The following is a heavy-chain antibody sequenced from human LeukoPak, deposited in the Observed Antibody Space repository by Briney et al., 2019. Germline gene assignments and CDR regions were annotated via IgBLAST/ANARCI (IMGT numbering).Heavy chain of an antibody. Sequence: HPGGSLRLSYAASGFTVSSNYMSRVRRAPGKGLESVSIIYGGGHTDYTDPVRGRFTIPRDNSKSTLYLQMDSLRAEDTAVYFCAGIQQWSWRSFDIWGQGTVVTVSS. CDR3: AGIQQWSWRSFDI. J-gene: IGHJ3*02. V-gene: IGHV3-53*01. CDR2: IYGGGHT. CDR1: GFTVSSNY. D-gene: IGHD5-18*01.